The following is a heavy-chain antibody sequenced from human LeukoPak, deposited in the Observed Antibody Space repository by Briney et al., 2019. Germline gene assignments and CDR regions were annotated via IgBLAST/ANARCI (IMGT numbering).Heavy chain of an antibody. D-gene: IGHD3-10*01. CDR2: INHSGST. CDR3: ARDGLYYYGSGSYPPLDV. J-gene: IGHJ6*02. Sequence: PSETLSLTCTVSGGSISSSRYYWGWIRQPPGKGLEWIGEINHSGSTNYNPSLKSRVTISVDTSKNQFSLKLSSVTAADTAVYYCARDGLYYYGSGSYPPLDVWGQGTTVTV. V-gene: IGHV4-39*07. CDR1: GGSISSSRYY.